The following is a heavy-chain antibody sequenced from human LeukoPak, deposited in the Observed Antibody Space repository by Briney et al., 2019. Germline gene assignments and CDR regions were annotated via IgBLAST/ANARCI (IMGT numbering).Heavy chain of an antibody. D-gene: IGHD5-12*01. CDR1: GFIFSSYG. CDR2: ISYDGSNK. J-gene: IGHJ6*02. Sequence: GGSLTHSCAASGFIFSSYGIHWVRPAPGKGLEWVAVISYDGSNKYYADSVKGRFTITRDNSKNTLHLQMNSLRAEDTAVYYCAKFDYRLEYYYDGMDVWGQGTTVTVSS. V-gene: IGHV3-30*18. CDR3: AKFDYRLEYYYDGMDV.